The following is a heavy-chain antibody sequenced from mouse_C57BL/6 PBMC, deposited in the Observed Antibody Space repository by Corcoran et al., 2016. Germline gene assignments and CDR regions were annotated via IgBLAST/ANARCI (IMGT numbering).Heavy chain of an antibody. D-gene: IGHD4-1*01. CDR1: GYTFTCYG. V-gene: IGHV1-81*01. Sequence: QVQLQQSGAALARPGSSVKLSCKASGYTFTCYGISWVKQRTGQGLEWIGEIYPRSGNTYYNAKFKGKATLTAEKSSSTAYMELRSLTSEDSAVYFCARTHTWEFAYWGQGTLVTVSA. CDR3: ARTHTWEFAY. CDR2: IYPRSGNT. J-gene: IGHJ3*01.